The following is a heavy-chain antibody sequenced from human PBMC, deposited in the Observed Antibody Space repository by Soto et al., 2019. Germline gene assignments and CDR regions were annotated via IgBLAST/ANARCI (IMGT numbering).Heavy chain of an antibody. J-gene: IGHJ4*02. Sequence: QITLKESGPTLVKPTQTLTLTCTFSGFSLSTNEVGVGWIRQPPGKALEWLALIYWDDDKRYSPSLKSRLTITKDTSKIQVVLTMTNMDPVDTATDFCAHSGDGSGYYHFDYWGQGTLVTVSS. D-gene: IGHD3-22*01. CDR3: AHSGDGSGYYHFDY. CDR2: IYWDDDK. V-gene: IGHV2-5*02. CDR1: GFSLSTNEVG.